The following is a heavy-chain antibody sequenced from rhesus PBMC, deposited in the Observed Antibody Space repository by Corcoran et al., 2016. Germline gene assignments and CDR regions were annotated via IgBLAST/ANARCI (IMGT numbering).Heavy chain of an antibody. CDR3: AREGFNRFDY. CDR1: GYSISSASG. J-gene: IGHJ4*01. Sequence: QVQLQESAPGLVKPSETLSLTCAVSGYSISSASGWSWIRQPPGKGLEGIGYISYSGRSYYTPSFKSRVTISMDTSKNQFSLKLSSVTAADTGVYYCAREGFNRFDYWGQGVLVTVSS. V-gene: IGHV4-127*01. CDR2: ISYSGRS.